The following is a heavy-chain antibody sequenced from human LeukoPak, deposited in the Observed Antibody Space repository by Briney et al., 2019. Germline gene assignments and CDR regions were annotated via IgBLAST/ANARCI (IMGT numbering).Heavy chain of an antibody. CDR1: GFTFSDYY. V-gene: IGHV3-11*04. D-gene: IGHD3-22*01. Sequence: GGSLRLSCAASGFTFSDYYMSWIRQAPGKGLEGVSDISTSGSTIYYADSVKGRFTISRDNAKNSLYLQMNSLRAEDTAVYYCARVLSGITMINYFDYWGQGTLVTVSS. CDR3: ARVLSGITMINYFDY. CDR2: ISTSGSTI. J-gene: IGHJ4*02.